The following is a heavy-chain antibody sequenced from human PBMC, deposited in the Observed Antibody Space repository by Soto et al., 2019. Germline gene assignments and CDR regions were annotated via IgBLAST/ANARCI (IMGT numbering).Heavy chain of an antibody. CDR3: ARGGYYDSSGSRNYYYYGMNV. CDR1: GYTFTSYG. V-gene: IGHV1-18*04. J-gene: IGHJ6*02. D-gene: IGHD3-22*01. CDR2: ISAYDGNT. Sequence: QAQLVQSGAEVKKPGASVKVSCKASGYTFTSYGINWVRQAPGQGLEWLGWISAYDGNTKYAQSVQGRVSMTTDTSTKTAYMELRGLRSDDTAMYYCARGGYYDSSGSRNYYYYGMNVWGQGTTVSVSS.